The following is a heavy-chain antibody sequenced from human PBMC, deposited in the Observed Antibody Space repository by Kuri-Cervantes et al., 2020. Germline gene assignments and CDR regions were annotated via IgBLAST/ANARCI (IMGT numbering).Heavy chain of an antibody. Sequence: GSLRLSCTVSGGSISSSSYYWGWIRQPPGKGLEWIGSIYYSGSANYNPSLKSRVTISVDTSKNQFSLKLSSVTAADTAVYYCASEYYYDSSGYYLGQGTLVTVSS. J-gene: IGHJ4*02. CDR1: GGSISSSSYY. CDR3: ASEYYYDSSGYY. V-gene: IGHV4-39*07. CDR2: IYYSGSA. D-gene: IGHD3-22*01.